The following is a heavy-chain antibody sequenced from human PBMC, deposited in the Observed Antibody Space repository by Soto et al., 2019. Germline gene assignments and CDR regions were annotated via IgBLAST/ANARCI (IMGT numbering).Heavy chain of an antibody. J-gene: IGHJ6*02. Sequence: QVQLVQSGAEVKKPGSSVKVSCKASGGTFSSYAISWVRQAPGQGLEWMGGIIPIFGTANYAQKFQGRVTITADESTSTADMELSSLRSEDTSVYYCARAIRVAGYYYYYGMDVWGQGTTVTVS. CDR1: GGTFSSYA. CDR2: IIPIFGTA. V-gene: IGHV1-69*01. D-gene: IGHD6-19*01. CDR3: ARAIRVAGYYYYYGMDV.